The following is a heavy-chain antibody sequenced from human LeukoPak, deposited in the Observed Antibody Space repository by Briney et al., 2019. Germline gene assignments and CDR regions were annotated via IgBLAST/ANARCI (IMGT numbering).Heavy chain of an antibody. CDR2: VYTSGST. CDR1: GGSISGYY. J-gene: IGHJ3*02. Sequence: SETLSLTCSVSGGSISGYYWTWIRQLAGKGLEWIGRVYTSGSTHYNPSLKTRLTMSVDTSKNQFSLKLSSVTAADTAVYYCARVITGTTTAFEIWGQGTMVTVSS. D-gene: IGHD1-7*01. CDR3: ARVITGTTTAFEI. V-gene: IGHV4-4*07.